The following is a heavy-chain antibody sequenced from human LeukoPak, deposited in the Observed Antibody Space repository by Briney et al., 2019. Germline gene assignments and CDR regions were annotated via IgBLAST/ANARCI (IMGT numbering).Heavy chain of an antibody. Sequence: GRSLRLSCAASGFTFSSYAMHWVRQAPGKVLEWVAVISYDGSNKYYADSVKGRFTISRDNSKNTLYLQMNSLRAEDTAVYYCARDVSDAFDIWGQGTMVTVSS. V-gene: IGHV3-30-3*01. CDR3: ARDVSDAFDI. CDR1: GFTFSSYA. J-gene: IGHJ3*02. CDR2: ISYDGSNK.